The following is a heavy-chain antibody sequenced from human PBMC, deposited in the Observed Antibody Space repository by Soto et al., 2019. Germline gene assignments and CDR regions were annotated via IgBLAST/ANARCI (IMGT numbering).Heavy chain of an antibody. CDR1: GDSVSTNSPA. Sequence: SQTLPFTSAISGDSVSTNSPAWHCIRQSASTGLEWLGRTYYRSKWYNDYAVSVKSRITINPDTSKTQFSLQLNSVTPEDTAVYYCATDNLRGIAVAAFDYWGQGTLVSVS. J-gene: IGHJ4*02. CDR2: TYYRSKWYN. D-gene: IGHD6-19*01. CDR3: ATDNLRGIAVAAFDY. V-gene: IGHV6-1*01.